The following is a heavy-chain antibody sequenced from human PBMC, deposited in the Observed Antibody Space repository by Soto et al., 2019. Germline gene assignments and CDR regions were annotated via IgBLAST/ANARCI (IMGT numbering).Heavy chain of an antibody. CDR2: INSDGSST. CDR3: SRDLVDGPGYYYMDV. CDR1: GFTFSSYW. D-gene: IGHD6-19*01. J-gene: IGHJ6*03. Sequence: PGGSLRLSCAASGFTFSSYWMHWVRQAPGKGLVWVSRINSDGSSTSYADSVKGRFTISRDNAKNTLYLQMNSLRAEDTAVYYCSRDLVDGPGYYYMDVWGKGTTVTVS. V-gene: IGHV3-74*01.